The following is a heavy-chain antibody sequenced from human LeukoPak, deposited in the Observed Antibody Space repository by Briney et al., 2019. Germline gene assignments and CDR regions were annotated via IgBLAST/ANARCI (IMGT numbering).Heavy chain of an antibody. Sequence: GGSLRLSCAASGFTISSYETNWVRQAPGKGLEWVSYISSSGGIIHYADSVKGRFTISRDSAKNSVYLQMNSLRAEDTAVYYCAKLGLQEGNDYWGQGTLVTVSS. D-gene: IGHD4-11*01. CDR2: ISSSGGII. V-gene: IGHV3-48*03. CDR1: GFTISSYE. CDR3: AKLGLQEGNDY. J-gene: IGHJ4*02.